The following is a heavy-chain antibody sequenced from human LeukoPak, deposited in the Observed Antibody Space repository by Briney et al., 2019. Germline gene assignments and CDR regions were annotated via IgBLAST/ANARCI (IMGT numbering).Heavy chain of an antibody. CDR2: ITSSSSYI. D-gene: IGHD1-26*01. Sequence: PGGSLRLSCSASGFTFSSYNMNWVRQAPGKGLEWFSSITSSSSYIYYADSVRGLFTISRENDKNSLYLQMDSLRVEDKAEYYCARDPYSGNYGAYYYYYMDVWGKGTTVTVSS. CDR3: ARDPYSGNYGAYYYYYMDV. V-gene: IGHV3-21*06. J-gene: IGHJ6*03. CDR1: GFTFSSYN.